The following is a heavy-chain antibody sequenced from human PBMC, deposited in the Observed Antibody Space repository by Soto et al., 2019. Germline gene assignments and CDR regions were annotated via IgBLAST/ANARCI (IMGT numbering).Heavy chain of an antibody. CDR3: ARVHSTSRYWFDP. Sequence: QVQLQESGPGLVKPSETLSLTCSVSGGSISSGGYYWSWIRQHPGKGLEWIGNIYYSGSTSYNPSLKSRVTISVDTSKNQFSLKLSSVTAADTAVYYCARVHSTSRYWFDPWGQGTPVTVSS. CDR2: IYYSGST. D-gene: IGHD2-2*01. V-gene: IGHV4-31*03. CDR1: GGSISSGGYY. J-gene: IGHJ5*02.